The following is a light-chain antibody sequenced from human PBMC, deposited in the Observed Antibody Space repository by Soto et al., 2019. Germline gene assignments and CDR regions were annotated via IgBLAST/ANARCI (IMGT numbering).Light chain of an antibody. Sequence: DIQLTQSPSFLSASVGDRVTITCRASQGLNSYVAWYQQKPGKAPKLLLYATSTLQSVFPSRFSGSGSGAEFTLTITSLQPEDIATYYCQQLNSYPVTFGGGTKVEIK. V-gene: IGKV1-9*01. CDR3: QQLNSYPVT. J-gene: IGKJ4*01. CDR2: ATS. CDR1: QGLNSY.